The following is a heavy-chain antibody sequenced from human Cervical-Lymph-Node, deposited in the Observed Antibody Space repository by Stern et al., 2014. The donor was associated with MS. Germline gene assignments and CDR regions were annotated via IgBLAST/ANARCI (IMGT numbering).Heavy chain of an antibody. V-gene: IGHV1-46*01. CDR2: NNPSGGRT. D-gene: IGHD1-26*01. J-gene: IGHJ6*02. Sequence: DQLVESGAEVKKPGASVKVSCKASGYTLTVYNIHWVRQAPGQGLEWMGINNPSGGRTTYAQKFQGRVTMTRDASTSTVYMELSSLRSEDTAVYYCASGGEVDGGDVWGQGTTVTVFS. CDR1: GYTLTVYN. CDR3: ASGGEVDGGDV.